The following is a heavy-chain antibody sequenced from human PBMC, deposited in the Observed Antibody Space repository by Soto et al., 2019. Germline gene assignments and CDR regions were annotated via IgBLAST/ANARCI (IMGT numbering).Heavy chain of an antibody. Sequence: PGGSLRLSCAASGFTFSSYSMNWVRQAPGKGLEWVSYISSSSSTIYYADSVRGRFTISRDNAKNSLYLQMNSLRAEDTAVYYCAREIYDSSGYYAPFDYWGQGT. CDR1: GFTFSSYS. CDR2: ISSSSSTI. J-gene: IGHJ4*02. V-gene: IGHV3-48*01. D-gene: IGHD3-22*01. CDR3: AREIYDSSGYYAPFDY.